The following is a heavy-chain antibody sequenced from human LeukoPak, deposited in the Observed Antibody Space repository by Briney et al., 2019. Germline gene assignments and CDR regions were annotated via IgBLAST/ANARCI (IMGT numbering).Heavy chain of an antibody. V-gene: IGHV1-18*01. D-gene: IGHD5-18*01. CDR1: GYSFTTYA. CDR3: ARAFGYSYGRDANYYYYMDV. Sequence: GASVKVSCKASGYSFTTYAMNWVRQAPGQGLEWMGWISAYNGNTNYAQKLQGRVTMTTDTSTSTAYMELRSLRSDDTAVYYCARAFGYSYGRDANYYYYMDVWGKGTTVTVSS. J-gene: IGHJ6*03. CDR2: ISAYNGNT.